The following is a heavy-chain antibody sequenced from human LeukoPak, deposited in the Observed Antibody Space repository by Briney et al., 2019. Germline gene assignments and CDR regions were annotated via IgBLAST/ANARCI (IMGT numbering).Heavy chain of an antibody. J-gene: IGHJ4*02. Sequence: GGSLRLSCVGSGFTFRSHAMSWVRQAPEKGLEFVSGIYENGGTTYYADSVKGRFSISRDNSKNTLYLQMNSLRAEDTAVYYCARGGSSSGYFDYWGQGTLVTVSS. V-gene: IGHV3-23*01. CDR3: ARGGSSSGYFDY. CDR2: IYENGGTT. CDR1: GFTFRSHA. D-gene: IGHD6-6*01.